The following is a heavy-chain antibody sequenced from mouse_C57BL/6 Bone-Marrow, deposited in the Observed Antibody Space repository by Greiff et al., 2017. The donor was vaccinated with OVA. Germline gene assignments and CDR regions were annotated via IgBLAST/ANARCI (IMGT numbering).Heavy chain of an antibody. CDR3: AREDDYGSSSLYYAMDY. Sequence: EVKLLESGPGLVKPSQTVFLTCTVTGISITTGNYRWSWIRQFPGNKLEWIGYIYYSGTITYNPSLTSRTTITRDTPKNQFFLEMNSLTAEDTATYYCAREDDYGSSSLYYAMDYWGQGTSVTVSS. V-gene: IGHV3-5*01. J-gene: IGHJ4*01. CDR1: GISITTGNYR. D-gene: IGHD1-1*01. CDR2: IYYSGTI.